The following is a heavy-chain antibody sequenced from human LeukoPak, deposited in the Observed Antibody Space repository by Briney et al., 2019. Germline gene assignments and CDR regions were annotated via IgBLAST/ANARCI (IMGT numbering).Heavy chain of an antibody. J-gene: IGHJ4*02. CDR2: ISYDGSNK. CDR1: GFTFSSYA. Sequence: GRSLRLSCAASGFTFSSYAMHWVRQAPGKGLEWVAVISYDGSNKYYADSVKGRFTIPRDNSKNTLYLQMNSLRAEDTAVYYCARDYGIVDIQGYFDYWGQGTLVTVSS. V-gene: IGHV3-30-3*01. CDR3: ARDYGIVDIQGYFDY. D-gene: IGHD1-26*01.